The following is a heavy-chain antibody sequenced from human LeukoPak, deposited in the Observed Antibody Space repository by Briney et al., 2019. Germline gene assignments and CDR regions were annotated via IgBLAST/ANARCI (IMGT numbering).Heavy chain of an antibody. V-gene: IGHV3-33*01. CDR3: ARDLNHYLDY. CDR2: IWYDGSNK. D-gene: IGHD1-14*01. CDR1: GFTFSDYA. Sequence: PGGSLRLSCAASGFTFSDYAIHWVRQAPGKGLEWVAVIWYDGSNKYYVDSVKGRFTISRDNAKNTLYLQMNSLRADDTAVYYCARDLNHYLDYWGQGALVTVSS. J-gene: IGHJ4*02.